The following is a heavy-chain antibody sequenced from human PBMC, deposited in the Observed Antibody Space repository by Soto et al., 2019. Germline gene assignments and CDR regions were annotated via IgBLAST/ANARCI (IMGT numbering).Heavy chain of an antibody. CDR2: IKQDGSEK. D-gene: IGHD3-22*01. CDR3: ARDKIGFDP. CDR1: GFTFSSYG. J-gene: IGHJ5*02. Sequence: PGGSLRLSCAASGFTFSSYGMHWVRQAPGKGLEWVANIKQDGSEKYYVDSVKGRFTISRDNAKNSLYLQMNSLRAEDTAVYYCARDKIGFDPWGQGTLVTVSS. V-gene: IGHV3-7*05.